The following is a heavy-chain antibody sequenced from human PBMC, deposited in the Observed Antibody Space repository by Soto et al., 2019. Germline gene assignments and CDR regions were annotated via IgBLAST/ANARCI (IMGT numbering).Heavy chain of an antibody. CDR1: GGSFSGYS. CDR3: ARVPDV. CDR2: IYHSGST. V-gene: IGHV4-30-2*01. Sequence: SETLSLTCAVYGGSFSGYSWGWIRQPPGKGLEWIGYIYHSGSTYYNPSLKSRVTISVDRSKNQFSLKLSSVTAADTAVYYCARVPDVWGQGTTVTVSS. J-gene: IGHJ6*02.